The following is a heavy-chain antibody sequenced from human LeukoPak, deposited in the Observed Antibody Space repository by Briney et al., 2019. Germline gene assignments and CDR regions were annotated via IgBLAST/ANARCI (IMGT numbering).Heavy chain of an antibody. CDR2: FSGSGGST. Sequence: GGPLSPSGAAFGFTFSTYAMSWVRQAPGKGLEWVSAFSGSGGSTYYADSVKGRFTISRDNSKNTLYLQMNSLRAEDTAVYYCAKDLPSSSGSYWDFDYWGQGTLVTVSS. D-gene: IGHD1-26*01. V-gene: IGHV3-23*01. CDR1: GFTFSTYA. J-gene: IGHJ4*02. CDR3: AKDLPSSSGSYWDFDY.